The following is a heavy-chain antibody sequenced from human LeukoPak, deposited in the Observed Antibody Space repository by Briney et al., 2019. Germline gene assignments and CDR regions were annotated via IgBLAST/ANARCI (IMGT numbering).Heavy chain of an antibody. CDR3: ARDSHRIYSYGLFDY. J-gene: IGHJ4*02. V-gene: IGHV1-69*13. D-gene: IGHD5-18*01. CDR1: GYTFTSYA. CDR2: IIPIFGTA. Sequence: SVKVSCKASGYTFTSYAMNWVRQAPGQGLEWMGWIIPIFGTANYAQKFQGRVTIIADESTNTAYMELSNVRSEDTAVYYCARDSHRIYSYGLFDYWGQGTLVTVSS.